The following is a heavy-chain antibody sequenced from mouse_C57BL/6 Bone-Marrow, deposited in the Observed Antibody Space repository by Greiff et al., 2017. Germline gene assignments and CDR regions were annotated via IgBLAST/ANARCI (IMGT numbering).Heavy chain of an antibody. Sequence: EVHLVESGGGLVKPGGSLKLSCAASGFTFSSYAMSWVRQTPEKRLEWVATISDGGSYTYYPDNVKGRFTISRDNAKNNLYLQVSHLKSEDTAMYYCARDPLLLRSLDYWGQGTTLTVSS. CDR1: GFTFSSYA. CDR3: ARDPLLLRSLDY. J-gene: IGHJ2*01. D-gene: IGHD1-1*01. V-gene: IGHV5-4*01. CDR2: ISDGGSYT.